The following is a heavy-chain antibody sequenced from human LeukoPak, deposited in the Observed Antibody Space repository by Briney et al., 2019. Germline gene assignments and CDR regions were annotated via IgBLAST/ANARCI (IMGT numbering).Heavy chain of an antibody. J-gene: IGHJ4*02. CDR3: AGERGAGPNSGYYYFDY. CDR2: IKPSGGST. Sequence: ASVKVSCKASGYTFSSYSMHWVRQAPGQGLEWMGIIKPSGGSTSYAQKFQGRVTMTRDTSTSTVYMELSSLRSEDTAVYHCAGERGAGPNSGYYYFDYWGQGTLVTVSS. V-gene: IGHV1-46*01. CDR1: GYTFSSYS. D-gene: IGHD3-22*01.